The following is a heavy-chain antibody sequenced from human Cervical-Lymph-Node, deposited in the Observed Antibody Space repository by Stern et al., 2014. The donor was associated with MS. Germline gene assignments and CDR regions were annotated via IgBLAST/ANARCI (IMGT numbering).Heavy chain of an antibody. CDR1: GFSLSNARMG. Sequence: QVTLRESGPVLVKPTETLTLTCTVSGFSLSNARMGVSWIRQPPGKALEWLAHLFSNAEKSYSTSLKSRLTISKVTSKSQVVLTMPNMDPVDTATYYCARIRGGYGGNYWYFDLWGRGTLVTVSS. CDR3: ARIRGGYGGNYWYFDL. J-gene: IGHJ2*01. V-gene: IGHV2-26*01. D-gene: IGHD4-23*01. CDR2: LFSNAEK.